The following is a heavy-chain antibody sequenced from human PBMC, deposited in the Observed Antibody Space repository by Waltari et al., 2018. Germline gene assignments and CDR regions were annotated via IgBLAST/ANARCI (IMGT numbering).Heavy chain of an antibody. D-gene: IGHD6-19*01. CDR3: ARAVAGRGY. Sequence: EVQLVESGGGWIQPGGSLRLSCAAPGFTVSVTNMSWVRQAPGKGLEWVSVIYSGGSTYYADSVKGRFTISRDNSKNTLYLQMNSLRAEDTAVYYCARAVAGRGYWGQGTLVTVSS. CDR2: IYSGGST. V-gene: IGHV3-53*01. CDR1: GFTVSVTN. J-gene: IGHJ4*02.